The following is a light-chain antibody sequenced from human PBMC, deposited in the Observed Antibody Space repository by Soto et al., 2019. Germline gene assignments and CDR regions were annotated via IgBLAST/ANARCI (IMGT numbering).Light chain of an antibody. Sequence: QTVVTQPPSVSGAPGQRVTVSCTGSSSNIGAGYNVHWYQQVPGTAPKLLIYGDSNRPSGVPDRFSGSKSGTSASLAITGLQAEDEADYYCQSYDSSLCGWLFGGGTKLTVL. CDR2: GDS. V-gene: IGLV1-40*01. J-gene: IGLJ3*02. CDR1: SSNIGAGYN. CDR3: QSYDSSLCGWL.